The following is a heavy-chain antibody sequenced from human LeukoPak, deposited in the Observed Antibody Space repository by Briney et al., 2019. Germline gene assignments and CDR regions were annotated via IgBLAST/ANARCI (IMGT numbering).Heavy chain of an antibody. D-gene: IGHD2-15*01. CDR3: ARYFEVAGRWYPDY. Sequence: SETLSLTCTVSGGSISNHYWSWIRQPPGKGLEWIGFIYATGRTDYNPSFTSRATVSVDMSNNQFSLELTSATAADTAMYYCARYFEVAGRWYPDYWGQGTLVTVSS. CDR2: IYATGRT. J-gene: IGHJ4*02. V-gene: IGHV4-4*08. CDR1: GGSISNHY.